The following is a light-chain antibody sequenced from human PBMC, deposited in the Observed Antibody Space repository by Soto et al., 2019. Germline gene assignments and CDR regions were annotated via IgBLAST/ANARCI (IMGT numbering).Light chain of an antibody. CDR3: QQYGS. V-gene: IGKV3-20*01. Sequence: EVVLTQSQATMSLSPLERANISCRASPSVSGSNLAWYQQKPGQAPRLVIYGASSRATGIPDRFSGSGSGTDFTLTISRLEPEDFAVYYCQQYGSLGQGTKVDIK. J-gene: IGKJ1*01. CDR1: PSVSGSN. CDR2: GAS.